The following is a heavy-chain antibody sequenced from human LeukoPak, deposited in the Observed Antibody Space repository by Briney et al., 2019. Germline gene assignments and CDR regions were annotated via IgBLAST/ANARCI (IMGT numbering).Heavy chain of an antibody. CDR1: GFTFNAYA. CDR3: AKGHYPDVSCGDDCYYSY. Sequence: TGGSPRLSCAASGFTFNAYAMTWVRQAPGKGLEWVSAISAGGGNTYYADSVKGRFTISRDNSKNTLYLQTASLRAEDTAVYYCAKGHYPDVSCGDDCYYSYWGQGTLVTVSS. CDR2: ISAGGGNT. J-gene: IGHJ4*02. V-gene: IGHV3-23*01. D-gene: IGHD2-21*02.